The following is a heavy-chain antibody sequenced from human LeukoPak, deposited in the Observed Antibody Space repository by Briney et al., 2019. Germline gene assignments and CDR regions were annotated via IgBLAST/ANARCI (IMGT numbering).Heavy chain of an antibody. D-gene: IGHD6-13*01. CDR3: VALGAAGDFDY. CDR1: GFTFTSSA. V-gene: IGHV1-58*02. J-gene: IGHJ4*02. Sequence: SVKVSCKASGFTFTSSAMQWVRQARGQRLEWIGWIVVGSGNTNYAQKFQERVTITRDMSTSTAYMELSSLRSEDTAMYYCVALGAAGDFDYWGQGTLVTVSS. CDR2: IVVGSGNT.